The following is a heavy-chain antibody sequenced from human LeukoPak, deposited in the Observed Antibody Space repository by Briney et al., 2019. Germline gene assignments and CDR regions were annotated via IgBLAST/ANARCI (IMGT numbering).Heavy chain of an antibody. J-gene: IGHJ6*02. CDR3: ARAGYGAGTYYPYYFYGMDV. V-gene: IGHV3-33*01. CDR1: GFTFSTYA. D-gene: IGHD3-10*01. CDR2: IWYDGSNK. Sequence: PGRSLRLSCAASGFTFSTYAMHWVRQAPGKGLEWVAVIWYDGSNKHYADSVKGRFTISRDNSKNTLYLQMNSLRAEDTAAYYCARAGYGAGTYYPYYFYGMDVWGQGTTVSVSS.